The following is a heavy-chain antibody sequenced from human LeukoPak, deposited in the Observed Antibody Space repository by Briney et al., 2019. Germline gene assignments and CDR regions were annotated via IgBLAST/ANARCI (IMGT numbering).Heavy chain of an antibody. V-gene: IGHV3-23*01. J-gene: IGHJ4*02. Sequence: GGSLRLSCAASGFTFTSYSMSWVRQAPGKGLERVSGTSDRGDYTYYADSVKGRFTISRDNSKNTLYLQMNSLRAEDTALYFCAKKAQYNGNYPLDYWGQGTLVTVYS. CDR1: GFTFTSYS. CDR3: AKKAQYNGNYPLDY. D-gene: IGHD1-26*01. CDR2: TSDRGDYT.